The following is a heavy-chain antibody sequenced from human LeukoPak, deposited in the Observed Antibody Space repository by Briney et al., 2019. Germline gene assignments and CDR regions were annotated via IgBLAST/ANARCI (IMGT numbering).Heavy chain of an antibody. Sequence: GGSLRLSCAASGFTFSNYWMYWVRQASGKGLVWVSQIISDGSRTYYADSVKGRFTISRDNTKNTLYLQMNSLRAEDTAVYYCAKQDGPQDYYYYYMDVWGKGTTVTISS. V-gene: IGHV3-74*01. J-gene: IGHJ6*03. CDR2: IISDGSRT. CDR3: AKQDGPQDYYYYYMDV. D-gene: IGHD5-24*01. CDR1: GFTFSNYW.